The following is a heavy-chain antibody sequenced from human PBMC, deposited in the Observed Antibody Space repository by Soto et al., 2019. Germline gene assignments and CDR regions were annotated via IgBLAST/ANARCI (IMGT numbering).Heavy chain of an antibody. CDR2: IYYSWRT. Sequence: QVHLQESGPGLVKPSQTLSLTCTVSGGSISSGGDYWSWIRQHPGKGLEWSGYIYYSWRTYYNPSLKGRVTLSVDTCKNHFSGKLRSVTDADTAVYYCARDRVPYSSAPDREYGMDVWGQGTTVTVSS. CDR1: GGSISSGGDY. V-gene: IGHV4-31*03. D-gene: IGHD6-25*01. J-gene: IGHJ6*02. CDR3: ARDRVPYSSAPDREYGMDV.